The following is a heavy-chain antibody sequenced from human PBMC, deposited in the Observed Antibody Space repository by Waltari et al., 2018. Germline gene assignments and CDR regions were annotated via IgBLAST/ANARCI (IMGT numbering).Heavy chain of an antibody. CDR2: IIPIFGTA. V-gene: IGHV1-69*15. J-gene: IGHJ4*02. D-gene: IGHD2-15*01. CDR1: GGTLSGYA. CDR3: AREGGVAATLRREYYFDY. Sequence: QVQLVQSGAEVKKPGSSVKVSCKASGGTLSGYAFSWVRQAPGQGLEWMGRIIPIFGTANYAQKFQGRVTITADESTSTAYMELSSLRSEDTAVYYCAREGGVAATLRREYYFDYWGQGTLVTVSS.